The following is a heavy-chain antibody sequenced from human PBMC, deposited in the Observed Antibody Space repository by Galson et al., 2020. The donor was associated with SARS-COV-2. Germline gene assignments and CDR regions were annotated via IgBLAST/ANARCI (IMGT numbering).Heavy chain of an antibody. V-gene: IGHV4-61*02. CDR1: GDSITSGNYY. CDR3: ARGNSPCVTIFGILTGTCGMDV. D-gene: IGHD3-3*01. J-gene: IGHJ6*02. CDR2: NYKGGRT. Sequence: SETLSLTCTVSGDSITSGNYYWSCVRQPAGKGLEWIGRNYKGGRTDYNPSLWSHVAISIHTSKNQFSLEVTSVTAADTAVYYCARGNSPCVTIFGILTGTCGMDVWGQGTTVTVSS.